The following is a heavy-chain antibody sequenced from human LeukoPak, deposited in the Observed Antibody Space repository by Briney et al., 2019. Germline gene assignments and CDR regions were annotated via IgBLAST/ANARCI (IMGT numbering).Heavy chain of an antibody. J-gene: IGHJ4*02. V-gene: IGHV4-39*01. CDR2: IYYSGST. Sequence: SSETLSLTCTVSGGSISSSSYYWGWIRQPPGKGLEWIGSIYYSGSTYYNPSLKSRVTISVDTSKNQFSLKLSSVTAADTAVYYCASLIVVVPAATDYWGQGTLVTVSS. D-gene: IGHD2-2*01. CDR1: GGSISSSSYY. CDR3: ASLIVVVPAATDY.